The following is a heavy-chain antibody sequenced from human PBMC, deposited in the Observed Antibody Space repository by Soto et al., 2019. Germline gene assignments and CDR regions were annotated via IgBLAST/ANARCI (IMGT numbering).Heavy chain of an antibody. J-gene: IGHJ4*02. CDR3: ARGTLYGDYFDY. CDR1: GFTVSSNY. D-gene: IGHD4-17*01. V-gene: IGHV3-66*01. CDR2: IYSGGST. Sequence: EVQLVESGGGLVQPGGSLRLSCAASGFTVSSNYMSWVRQAPGKGLEWVSVIYSGGSTYYADSVKGRFTISRDNSKNTLYLQMNSLSAEDTAVYYCARGTLYGDYFDYLGQGTLVTVSS.